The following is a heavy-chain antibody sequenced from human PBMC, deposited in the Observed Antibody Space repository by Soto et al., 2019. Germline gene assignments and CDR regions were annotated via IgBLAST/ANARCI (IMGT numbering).Heavy chain of an antibody. J-gene: IGHJ4*02. Sequence: QVQLVESGGGVVQPGRSLRLSCAASGFTFSSYAMHWVRQAPGKGLEWVAVISYDGSNKYYADSVKGRFTISRDNSKNTLYLQMNSLGAEDTAVYYCAREVMTTVNYFDYWGQGTLVTVSS. D-gene: IGHD4-17*01. CDR3: AREVMTTVNYFDY. CDR1: GFTFSSYA. CDR2: ISYDGSNK. V-gene: IGHV3-30-3*01.